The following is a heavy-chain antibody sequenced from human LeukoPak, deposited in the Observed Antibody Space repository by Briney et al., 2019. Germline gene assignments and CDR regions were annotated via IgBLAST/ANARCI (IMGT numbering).Heavy chain of an antibody. CDR1: GLTFGDYA. D-gene: IGHD6-19*01. V-gene: IGHV3-30*04. CDR3: ARDNSGYFDC. J-gene: IGHJ4*02. Sequence: GGSLRLSCAASGLTFGDYAMFRVRQAPGKGLEWVASLSYDGSNKAYTDSVKGRFTISRDNSKNTLDLQMNSLTVEDTAVYYCARDNSGYFDCWGQGTLVTVSS. CDR2: LSYDGSNK.